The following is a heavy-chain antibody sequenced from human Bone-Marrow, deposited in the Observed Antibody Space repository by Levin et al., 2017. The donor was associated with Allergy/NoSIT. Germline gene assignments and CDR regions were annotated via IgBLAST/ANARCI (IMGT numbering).Heavy chain of an antibody. J-gene: IGHJ6*03. V-gene: IGHV5-51*01. CDR1: GYSFTSYW. D-gene: IGHD1-14*01. CDR3: ARRNHYYVYMDV. Sequence: ASVKVSCKGSGYSFTSYWIGWVRQMPGKGLEWMGIIYPGDSDTRYSPSFQGQVTISADKSISTAYLQWSSLKASDTAMYYCARRNHYYVYMDVWGKGTTVTVSS. CDR2: IYPGDSDT.